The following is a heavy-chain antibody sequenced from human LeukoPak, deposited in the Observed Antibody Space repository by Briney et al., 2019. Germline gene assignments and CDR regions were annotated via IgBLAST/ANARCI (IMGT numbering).Heavy chain of an antibody. J-gene: IGHJ3*02. CDR1: GGTFSSYA. V-gene: IGHV1-69*04. CDR2: IIPILGIA. Sequence: SVKVSCKASGGTFSSYAISWVRQAPGQGLEWMGRIIPILGIANYAQKFQGRVTITADKSTSTAYMELSSLRSEDTAVYYCARAFPEITSACGYCAFDIWGQGTMVTVSS. CDR3: ARAFPEITSACGYCAFDI. D-gene: IGHD3-16*01.